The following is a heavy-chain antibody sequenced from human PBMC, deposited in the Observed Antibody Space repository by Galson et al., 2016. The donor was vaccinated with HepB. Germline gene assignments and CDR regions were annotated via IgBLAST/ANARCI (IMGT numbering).Heavy chain of an antibody. J-gene: IGHJ4*02. D-gene: IGHD6-13*01. Sequence: SETLSLTCTVSGDSITSTIHYWGWIRQPPGKGLEWIGSIYYSGSTFYNSSLKSRVTISVDTSKHQCSLRLRSVTAADTAVYYCARQAGSSWYLYYFDYWDQGTLVTVSS. CDR2: IYYSGST. CDR3: ARQAGSSWYLYYFDY. V-gene: IGHV4-39*01. CDR1: GDSITSTIHY.